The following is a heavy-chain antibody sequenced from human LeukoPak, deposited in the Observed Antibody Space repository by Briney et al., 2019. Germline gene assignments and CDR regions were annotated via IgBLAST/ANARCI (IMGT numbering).Heavy chain of an antibody. Sequence: ASVKVSCKVSGYTLTELSMHWVRQAPGKGLEWMGGFDPEDGVTIYAQRFQGRVTMTEDTSTDTAYMELSSLRSEDTAVYYCATGVRYFDPRAFDIWGQGTMVTVSS. J-gene: IGHJ3*02. V-gene: IGHV1-24*01. CDR2: FDPEDGVT. CDR1: GYTLTELS. D-gene: IGHD3-9*01. CDR3: ATGVRYFDPRAFDI.